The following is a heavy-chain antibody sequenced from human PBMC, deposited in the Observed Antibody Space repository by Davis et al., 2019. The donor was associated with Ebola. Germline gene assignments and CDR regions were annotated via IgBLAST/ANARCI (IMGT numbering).Heavy chain of an antibody. CDR3: ARGLGKGSLDY. D-gene: IGHD3-16*01. CDR2: MNQGGSDI. CDR1: GFTFSNAW. Sequence: GESLKISCSASGFTFSNAWMTWVRQAPGKGLEWVANMNQGGSDIYHVDSVRGRMTMSRDNAKNSLFLQMNSLRVEDTAVYYCARGLGKGSLDYWGQGTLVTVSS. V-gene: IGHV3-7*01. J-gene: IGHJ4*02.